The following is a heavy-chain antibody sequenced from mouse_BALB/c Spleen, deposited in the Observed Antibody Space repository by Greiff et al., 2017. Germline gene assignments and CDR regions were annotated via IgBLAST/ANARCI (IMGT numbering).Heavy chain of an antibody. CDR1: GYSFTDYI. CDR2: INPYYGST. Sequence: VQLQQTGPELVKPGASVKISCKASGYSFTDYIMPWVKQSHGKSLEWIGNINPYYGSTSYNLKFTGKATLTVDKSSSTAYMQLNSLTSEDSAVYYCARSYYDYPDYWGQGTTLTVSS. CDR3: ARSYYDYPDY. V-gene: IGHV1-39*01. J-gene: IGHJ2*01. D-gene: IGHD2-4*01.